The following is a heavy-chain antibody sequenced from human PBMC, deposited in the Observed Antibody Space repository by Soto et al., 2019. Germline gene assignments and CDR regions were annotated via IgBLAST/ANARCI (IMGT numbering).Heavy chain of an antibody. CDR1: GFTFSSYA. V-gene: IGHV3-30-3*01. J-gene: IGHJ4*02. CDR3: ARDTGVVVVAATLDY. Sequence: QVQLVESGGGVVQPGRSLRLSCAASGFTFSSYAMHWVRQAPGKGLEWVAVISYDGSNKYYADSVKGRFTISRDNSKNTLYLQMNSLRAEVTAVYYSARDTGVVVVAATLDYWGQGTLVTVSS. CDR2: ISYDGSNK. D-gene: IGHD2-15*01.